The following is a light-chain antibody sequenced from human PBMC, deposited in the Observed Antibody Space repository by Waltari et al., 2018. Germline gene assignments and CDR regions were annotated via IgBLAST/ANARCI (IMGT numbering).Light chain of an antibody. Sequence: IVMTQSPLSLSVTPGPPASMSCKSSQSLLHSDGRTRLFLYLQKSGRSPRLLVYEVYDRFFGVSYRFSGSGSGTDFTLNISRVEPEDVGIYFCMQNIQLPTFGQGTKVQI. CDR1: QSLLHSDGRTR. V-gene: IGKV2D-29*02. J-gene: IGKJ1*01. CDR3: MQNIQLPT. CDR2: EVY.